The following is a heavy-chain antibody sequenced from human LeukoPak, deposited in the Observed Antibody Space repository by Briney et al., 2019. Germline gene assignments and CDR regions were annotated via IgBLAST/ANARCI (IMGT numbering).Heavy chain of an antibody. CDR2: IILIFGTS. Sequence: SVTVSCTASGGTFSTYAISWVRQAPGQGLEWMGGIILIFGTSNYAQKFQGRVTITADESTSTAYMELRSLRSDDTAVYYCAISGYCSGGSCYHRYFDYWGQGTLVTVSS. V-gene: IGHV1-69*13. CDR3: AISGYCSGGSCYHRYFDY. CDR1: GGTFSTYA. J-gene: IGHJ4*02. D-gene: IGHD2-15*01.